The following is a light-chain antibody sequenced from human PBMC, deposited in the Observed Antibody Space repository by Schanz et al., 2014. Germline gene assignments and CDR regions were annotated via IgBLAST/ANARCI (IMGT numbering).Light chain of an antibody. CDR3: CSYTSSSTTYV. CDR1: SSDVGSYNL. J-gene: IGLJ1*01. V-gene: IGLV2-14*02. CDR2: EGS. Sequence: QSALTQPASVSGSPGQSITISCTGTSSDVGSYNLVSWYQQHPGKAPKLMIYEGSKRPSGVSNRISGSKSGNTASLTISGVQAEDEADYYCCSYTSSSTTYVFGTGTKLTVL.